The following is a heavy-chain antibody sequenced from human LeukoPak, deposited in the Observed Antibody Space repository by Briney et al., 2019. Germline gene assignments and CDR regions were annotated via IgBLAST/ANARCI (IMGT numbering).Heavy chain of an antibody. Sequence: ASVNVSCKASGYTFTNYGINWVRQAPGQGLEWMGWISAYNGNTNYAQKLQGRVTMTTDTSMSTAYMELRSLRSDDTAVYYCARDLDQYSGRFGGFGHDFWGQGTLVTVSS. CDR2: ISAYNGNT. V-gene: IGHV1-18*01. CDR3: ARDLDQYSGRFGGFGHDF. D-gene: IGHD1-26*01. CDR1: GYTFTNYG. J-gene: IGHJ4*02.